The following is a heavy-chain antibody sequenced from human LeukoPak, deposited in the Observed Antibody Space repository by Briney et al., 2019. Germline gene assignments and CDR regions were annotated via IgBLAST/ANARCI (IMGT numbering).Heavy chain of an antibody. CDR1: GGSISSGSYY. J-gene: IGHJ5*02. CDR2: IYTSGST. D-gene: IGHD2-2*01. Sequence: SETLSPTCTVSGGSISSGSYYWSWIRQPAGKGLEWIGRIYTSGSTNYNPSLKSRVTISVDTSKNQFSLKLSSVTAADTAVYYCARSGDIVVVRHNWFDPWGQGTLVTVSS. CDR3: ARSGDIVVVRHNWFDP. V-gene: IGHV4-61*02.